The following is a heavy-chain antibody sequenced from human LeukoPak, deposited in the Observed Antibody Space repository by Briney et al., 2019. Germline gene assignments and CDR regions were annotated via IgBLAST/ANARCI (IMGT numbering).Heavy chain of an antibody. D-gene: IGHD1-26*01. V-gene: IGHV4-61*02. CDR2: IYTSGST. J-gene: IGHJ3*02. CDR1: GGSISSGSYY. Sequence: SETLSLTCTVSGGSISSGSYYWSWIRQPAGKGLEWIGRIYTSGSTNYNPSLKSRVTISVDTSKNQFSLKLSSVTAADTAVYYCASVGVGARTFDIWGQGTMVTVSS. CDR3: ASVGVGARTFDI.